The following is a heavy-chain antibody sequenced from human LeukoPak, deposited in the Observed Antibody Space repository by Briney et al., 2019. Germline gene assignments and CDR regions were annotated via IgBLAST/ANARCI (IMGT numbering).Heavy chain of an antibody. CDR1: GGSIRSYY. V-gene: IGHV4-59*01. CDR3: ASSRGAAGRHDNWFDP. Sequence: SETLSLTCTVSGGSIRSYYWSWIRQPPGKGLEWIGYVFYSGSTNYSPSLKSRVTISVDTTKNQSSLNLRSVTAADTAVYYCASSRGAAGRHDNWFDPWGQGTLVTVSS. CDR2: VFYSGST. J-gene: IGHJ5*02. D-gene: IGHD6-13*01.